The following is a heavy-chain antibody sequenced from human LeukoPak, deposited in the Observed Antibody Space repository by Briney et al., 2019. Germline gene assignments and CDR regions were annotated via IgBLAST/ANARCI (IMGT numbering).Heavy chain of an antibody. V-gene: IGHV3-66*01. CDR2: IYTGGST. CDR1: GFTISSNY. D-gene: IGHD7-27*01. J-gene: IGHJ4*02. Sequence: GGSLRLSCVASGFTISSNYMSWVRQAPGKGLEWVSVIYTGGSTSYADSVKGRFTISRDSSKNTLFLQMNSLRAEDTAVYYCGRASTLRTGDAHWGQGTLVTVSS. CDR3: GRASTLRTGDAH.